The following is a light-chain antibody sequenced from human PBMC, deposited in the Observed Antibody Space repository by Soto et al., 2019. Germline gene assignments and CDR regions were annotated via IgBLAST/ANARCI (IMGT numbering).Light chain of an antibody. Sequence: EIQLTQSPSTLSLSPGDRATLSCRASQSVSSYLAWYQQKPGQAPKLLIYDASNRATGIPARFSGSGSGTDFTLTITGLEPEDFAVYYCQQRSNWPSTFGGGTKVDIK. CDR2: DAS. CDR1: QSVSSY. CDR3: QQRSNWPST. V-gene: IGKV3-11*01. J-gene: IGKJ4*01.